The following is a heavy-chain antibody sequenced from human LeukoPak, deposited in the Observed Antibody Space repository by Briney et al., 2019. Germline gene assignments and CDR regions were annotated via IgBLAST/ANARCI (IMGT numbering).Heavy chain of an antibody. V-gene: IGHV4-39*01. Sequence: SETLSLTCTVSGGSISSSSYYWGWIRQPPGKGLEWIGSIYYSGSTYYNPSLKSRVTISVDTSKNQFSLKLSSVTAAATAVYYCARHGTGEMAPLYYFDYWGQGTLVTVSS. D-gene: IGHD5-24*01. CDR1: GGSISSSSYY. CDR2: IYYSGST. CDR3: ARHGTGEMAPLYYFDY. J-gene: IGHJ4*02.